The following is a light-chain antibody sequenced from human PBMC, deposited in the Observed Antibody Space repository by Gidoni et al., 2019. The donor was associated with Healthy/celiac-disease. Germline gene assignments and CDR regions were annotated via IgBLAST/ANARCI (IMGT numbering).Light chain of an antibody. J-gene: IGKJ2*01. CDR1: QSVLYSSNNKNY. Sequence: RATINCKSSQSVLYSSNNKNYLAWYQQKPGQPPKLLIYWASTRESGVPDRFSGSGSGTDFTLTISSLQAEDVAVYYCQQYYSTLLYTFGQGTKLEIK. CDR3: QQYYSTLLYT. CDR2: WAS. V-gene: IGKV4-1*01.